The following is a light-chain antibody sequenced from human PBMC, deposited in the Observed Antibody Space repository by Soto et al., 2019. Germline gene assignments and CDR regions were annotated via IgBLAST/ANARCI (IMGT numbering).Light chain of an antibody. Sequence: VLTQSPGTLSLSPGERATLSCRASQSLSSSYLAWYQQKPGQAPRLLIYAVSSRASGIPDRFSGSGSETDFNLTISRVEPEDSAVYFCQQYGSSPWTFGQGTKVEIK. J-gene: IGKJ1*01. V-gene: IGKV3-20*01. CDR1: QSLSSSY. CDR2: AVS. CDR3: QQYGSSPWT.